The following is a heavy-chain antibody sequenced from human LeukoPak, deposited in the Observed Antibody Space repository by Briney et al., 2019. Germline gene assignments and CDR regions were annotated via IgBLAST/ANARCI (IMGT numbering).Heavy chain of an antibody. CDR2: FDPEDGET. V-gene: IGHV1-24*01. CDR1: GYTLTELS. J-gene: IGHJ4*02. D-gene: IGHD2-8*01. Sequence: ASVKVSCKVSGYTLTELSMHWVRQAPGKGLEWMGGFDPEDGETIYAQKFQGRVTMTEDTSTDTAYMELSSLRSEDTAVYYCTTYHAIRPYCFDYWGQGTLVTVSS. CDR3: TTYHAIRPYCFDY.